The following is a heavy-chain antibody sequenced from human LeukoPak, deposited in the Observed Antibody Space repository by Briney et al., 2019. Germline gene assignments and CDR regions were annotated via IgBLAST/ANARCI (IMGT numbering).Heavy chain of an antibody. CDR1: GGSISSSSYY. D-gene: IGHD3-10*01. Sequence: SETLSLTCTVSGGSISSSSYYWSWIRQPAGKGLEWIGRIYTSGSTKYNPSLKSRVTMSVDTSKNHFSLKLSSVTAADTAVYYCARDYYGSGSYPMGRHDDDYWGQGTLVTAAS. CDR3: ARDYYGSGSYPMGRHDDDY. V-gene: IGHV4-61*02. CDR2: IYTSGST. J-gene: IGHJ4*02.